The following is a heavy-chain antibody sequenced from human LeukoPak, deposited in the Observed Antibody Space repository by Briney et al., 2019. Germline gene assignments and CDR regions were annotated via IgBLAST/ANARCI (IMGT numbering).Heavy chain of an antibody. CDR1: GFTFSSYW. CDR3: ARIAKRGYDYFDY. Sequence: GGSLRLSCAASGFTFSSYWMSWVRQAPGKGLEWVANIKQDGSEKYYVDSVKGRFTISRDNAKNSLYLQMNSLRAEDTAVYYCARIAKRGYDYFDYWGQGTLVTVSS. D-gene: IGHD5-12*01. J-gene: IGHJ4*02. V-gene: IGHV3-7*01. CDR2: IKQDGSEK.